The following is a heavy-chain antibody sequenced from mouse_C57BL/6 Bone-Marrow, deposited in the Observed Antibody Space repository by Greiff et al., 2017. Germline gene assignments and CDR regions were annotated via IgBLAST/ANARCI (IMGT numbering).Heavy chain of an antibody. CDR2: INPGSGGT. D-gene: IGHD2-10*01. CDR1: GYAFTNYL. CDR3: ARSYYGNFFAY. V-gene: IGHV1-54*01. Sequence: VQLQQSGAALVRPGTSVKVSCKASGYAFTNYLIEWVQQRPGPGLEWIGVINPGSGGTNYNEKFKGKATLTADKSSSTAYMQLSSLTSEDSAVYFCARSYYGNFFAYWGQGTLVTVSA. J-gene: IGHJ3*01.